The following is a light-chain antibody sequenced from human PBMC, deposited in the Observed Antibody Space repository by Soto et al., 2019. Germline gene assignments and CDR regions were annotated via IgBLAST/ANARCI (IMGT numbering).Light chain of an antibody. Sequence: QSALTQPASVSGSPGQSITISCTGTSTDVGGYNYVSWYQHHPDKAPKLMIYEVSNRPSGVSNRFSGSKSGNTASLTISGLQAEDEADYYCSSYATSTPHVLFGGGTKLTVL. J-gene: IGLJ2*01. CDR1: STDVGGYNY. V-gene: IGLV2-14*01. CDR3: SSYATSTPHVL. CDR2: EVS.